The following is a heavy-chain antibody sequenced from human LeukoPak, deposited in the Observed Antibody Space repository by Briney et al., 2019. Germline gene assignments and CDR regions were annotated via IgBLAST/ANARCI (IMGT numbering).Heavy chain of an antibody. J-gene: IGHJ6*02. CDR1: GFTFSSYW. CDR3: ARASGARGYYYYGMDV. V-gene: IGHV3-74*01. CDR2: INSDGSST. D-gene: IGHD1-26*01. Sequence: GGSLRLSCAASGFTFSSYWMHWVRQAPGKGLVWVSRINSDGSSTSYADSVKGRFTISRDNAKNTLFLQMNSLRAEDAAVHYCARASGARGYYYYGMDVWGQGTRVTVSS.